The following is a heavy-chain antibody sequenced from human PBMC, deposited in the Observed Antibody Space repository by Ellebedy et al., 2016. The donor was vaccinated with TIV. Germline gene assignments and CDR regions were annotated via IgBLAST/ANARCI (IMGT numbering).Heavy chain of an antibody. CDR1: GFVFSKAW. CDR2: IETKAEGGTT. V-gene: IGHV3-15*04. D-gene: IGHD3/OR15-3a*01. J-gene: IGHJ4*02. Sequence: GESLKISCTASGFVFSKAWMSWVRQAPGKGLEWVGRIETKAEGGTTHYADPVKGRFSISRDDATNMVFLQMNTLKTEDTAVYHCASDQDYFFDAWGQGTLVTVSS. CDR3: ASDQDYFFDA.